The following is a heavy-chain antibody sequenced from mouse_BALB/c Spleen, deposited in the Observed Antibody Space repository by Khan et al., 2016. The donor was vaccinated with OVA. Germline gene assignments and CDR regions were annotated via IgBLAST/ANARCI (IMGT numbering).Heavy chain of an antibody. CDR1: GYSFTDYN. D-gene: IGHD1-1*01. CDR2: IDPYNGGT. J-gene: IGHJ2*01. Sequence: VQLKESGPELVKPGASVKVSCKASGYSFTDYNMFWVKQSHGKSLEWIGYIDPYNGGTSYNQKFKGKATLTVDKSSSTAFMHLSSLTSEDSAVLYYARTDYYGSSYYFDYWGQGTTLTVSS. V-gene: IGHV1S135*01. CDR3: ARTDYYGSSYYFDY.